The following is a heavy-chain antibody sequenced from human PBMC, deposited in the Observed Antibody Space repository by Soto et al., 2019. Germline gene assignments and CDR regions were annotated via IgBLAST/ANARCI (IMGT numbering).Heavy chain of an antibody. D-gene: IGHD2-2*01. CDR2: IIPIFGTA. V-gene: IGHV1-69*12. Sequence: QVQLVQSGAEVKKPGSSVKVSCKASGGTFSSYAISWVRQAPGQGLEWMGGIIPIFGTANYAQKFQGRVTITADESTSTAYMELSSLRSEDMAVYYCAREMYCISTSCYGNYYYGMDVWGQGTTVTVSS. J-gene: IGHJ6*02. CDR1: GGTFSSYA. CDR3: AREMYCISTSCYGNYYYGMDV.